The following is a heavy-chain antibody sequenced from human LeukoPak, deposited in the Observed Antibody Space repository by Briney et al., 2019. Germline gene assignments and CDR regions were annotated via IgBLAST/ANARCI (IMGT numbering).Heavy chain of an antibody. Sequence: ASVKVSCKASGGTFSSYAISWVRQAPGQGLEWMGGIIPIFGTANYAQKFQGRVTITADESTSTAYMELSSLRSEDTAVYYCARSRSGGRWSWGQGTLVTVSS. CDR2: IIPIFGTA. CDR1: GGTFSSYA. CDR3: ARSRSGGRWS. D-gene: IGHD2-15*01. V-gene: IGHV1-69*13. J-gene: IGHJ4*02.